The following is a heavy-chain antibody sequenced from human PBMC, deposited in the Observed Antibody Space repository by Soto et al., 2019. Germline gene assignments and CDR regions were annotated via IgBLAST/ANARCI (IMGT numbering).Heavy chain of an antibody. V-gene: IGHV1-69*13. CDR1: GGTFSSYA. Sequence: SVKVSCKASGGTFSSYAISWVRQAPGQGLEWMGGIIPIFGTANYAQKFQGRVTITADESTSTAYMELSSLRSEDTAVYYCAREGAARPYYYYGMDVWGQGTTVTVSS. CDR2: IIPIFGTA. J-gene: IGHJ6*02. CDR3: AREGAARPYYYYGMDV. D-gene: IGHD6-6*01.